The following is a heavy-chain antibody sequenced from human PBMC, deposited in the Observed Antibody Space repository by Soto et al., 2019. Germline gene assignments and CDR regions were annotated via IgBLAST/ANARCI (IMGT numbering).Heavy chain of an antibody. J-gene: IGHJ4*02. Sequence: VQLVESGGGVVQPGRSLRLSCAASGFTFSDYAMHWVRQAPGKGLEWVAVVSHDGRNTHYPDSVKGRFTISSDSSKNTVSLEMTSLSAEDTVVYYWAKGGRQWLVTSDFNYWVLGALVTVAS. CDR3: AKGGRQWLVTSDFNY. D-gene: IGHD6-19*01. CDR1: GFTFSDYA. V-gene: IGHV3-30*18. CDR2: VSHDGRNT.